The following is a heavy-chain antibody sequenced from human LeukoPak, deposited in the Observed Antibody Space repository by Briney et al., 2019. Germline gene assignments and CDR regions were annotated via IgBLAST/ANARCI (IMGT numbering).Heavy chain of an antibody. CDR3: AKVLGSRIAVSDPFDY. CDR1: GFPFSGYA. Sequence: GGSLRLSCAASGFPFSGYALNWVRQAPGKGLECVSAISGSGGTIFYSDSVKGRFTISRDHSKNTLYLQMNSLRAEDTAVYYCAKVLGSRIAVSDPFDYWGQGTLVTVSS. V-gene: IGHV3-23*01. CDR2: ISGSGGTI. J-gene: IGHJ4*02. D-gene: IGHD2-21*01.